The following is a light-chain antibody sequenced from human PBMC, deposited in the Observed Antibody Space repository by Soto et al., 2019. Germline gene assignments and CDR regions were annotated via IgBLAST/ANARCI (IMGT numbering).Light chain of an antibody. Sequence: VMTQSTATLSGSPGDRATLSWTASQSVGSNLAWYQQKNGQAPRLLIFGASSRATGVPARFSGSGSGTEFNLTINSLQSEDFAVYFCQQYDNLPLTFGPGTKVDIK. CDR2: GAS. V-gene: IGKV3-15*01. J-gene: IGKJ3*01. CDR1: QSVGSN. CDR3: QQYDNLPLT.